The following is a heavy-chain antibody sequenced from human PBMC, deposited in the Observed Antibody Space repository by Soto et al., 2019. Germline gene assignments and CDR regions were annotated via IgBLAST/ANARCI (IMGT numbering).Heavy chain of an antibody. CDR2: IYYSGST. J-gene: IGHJ6*02. CDR1: GGSISSYY. D-gene: IGHD6-13*01. CDR3: ARDRWDGMDV. Sequence: QVQLQESGPGLVKPSETLSLTCTVSGGSISSYYWSWIRQPPGKGLEWIGYIYYSGSTNYNPSLKXXVXIXXDTSKNQFSLKLSSVTAADTAVYYCARDRWDGMDVWGQGTTVTVSS. V-gene: IGHV4-59*01.